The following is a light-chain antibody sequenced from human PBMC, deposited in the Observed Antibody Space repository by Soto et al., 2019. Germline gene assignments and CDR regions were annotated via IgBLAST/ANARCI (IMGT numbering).Light chain of an antibody. J-gene: IGKJ5*01. V-gene: IGKV3-15*01. CDR1: QSVSSN. Sequence: EIVMTQSPATLSVSPGERATLSCRASQSVSSNLAWYQQKPGQAPRLLIYGASIRATGIPARFSGSGSGTEFTLTISTLQSEDFAIYYCQHYNNWPPWTFGQGTRLEI. CDR2: GAS. CDR3: QHYNNWPPWT.